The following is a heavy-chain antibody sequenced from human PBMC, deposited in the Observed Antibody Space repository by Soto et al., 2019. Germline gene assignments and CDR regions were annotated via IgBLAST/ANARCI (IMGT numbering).Heavy chain of an antibody. CDR3: AREEYYYDSSGYYFRAWGFDY. CDR1: GFTFSSYG. CDR2: IWYDGSNK. V-gene: IGHV3-33*01. D-gene: IGHD3-22*01. Sequence: ESGGGVVQPGRSLRLSCAASGFTFSSYGMHWVRQAPGKGLEWVAVIWYDGSNKYYADSVKGRFTISRDNSKNTLYLQMNSLRAEDTAVYYCAREEYYYDSSGYYFRAWGFDYWGQGTLVTVSS. J-gene: IGHJ4*02.